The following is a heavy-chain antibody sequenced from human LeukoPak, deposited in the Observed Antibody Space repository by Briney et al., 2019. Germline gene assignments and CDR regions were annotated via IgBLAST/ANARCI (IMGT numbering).Heavy chain of an antibody. CDR2: ISAYNGNT. CDR3: ARDPYYDYVWGSYRFASFDI. CDR1: GGTFSSYG. D-gene: IGHD3-16*02. Sequence: ASVKISCKASGGTFSSYGISWVRQAPGQGLEWMGWISAYNGNTNYAQKLQGRVTMTTDTSTSTAYMELRSLRSDDTAVYYCARDPYYDYVWGSYRFASFDIWGQGTMVTVSS. J-gene: IGHJ3*02. V-gene: IGHV1-18*01.